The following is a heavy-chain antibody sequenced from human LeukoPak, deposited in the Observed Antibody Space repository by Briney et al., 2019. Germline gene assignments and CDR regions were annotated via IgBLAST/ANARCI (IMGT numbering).Heavy chain of an antibody. CDR1: GFTFTSYA. D-gene: IGHD2-2*01. V-gene: IGHV3-23*01. CDR2: ISGSGGST. CDR3: AKDRGDTSSPPFDY. Sequence: GGSLRLSCAASGFTFTSYAMSWVRQAPGKGLEWVSAISGSGGSTYYTDSVKGRFTISRDNSKNTLYLQMNSLRAEDTALYYCAKDRGDTSSPPFDYWGQGTLVTIPS. J-gene: IGHJ4*02.